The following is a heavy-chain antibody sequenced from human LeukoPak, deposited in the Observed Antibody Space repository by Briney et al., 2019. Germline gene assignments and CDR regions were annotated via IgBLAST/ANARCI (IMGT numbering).Heavy chain of an antibody. D-gene: IGHD5-24*01. V-gene: IGHV4-59*01. CDR3: ARGGGYNTFDY. J-gene: IGHJ4*02. CDR1: GGSISGYY. Sequence: SETLSLTCTVSGGSISGYYWSWIRQPPGKGLEWIGFIFYTGSTNYNPSLKSRVTISVDTSKNQFSLRLCSVTAADTAVYSCARGGGYNTFDYWGQGTLVTVSS. CDR2: IFYTGST.